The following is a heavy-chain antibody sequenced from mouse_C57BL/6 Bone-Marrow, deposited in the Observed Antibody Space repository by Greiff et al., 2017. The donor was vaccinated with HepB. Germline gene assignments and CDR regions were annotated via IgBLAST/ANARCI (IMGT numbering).Heavy chain of an antibody. V-gene: IGHV5-17*01. CDR1: GFTFSDYG. CDR2: ISSGSSTI. D-gene: IGHD1-1*01. Sequence: EVKLVESGGGLVKPGGSLKLSCAASGFTFSDYGIHWVRQAPEKGLEWVAYISSGSSTIYYADTVKGRFTISRDNAKNTLFLQMTSLRSEDTAMYYCARRYYGSDWYFDVWGTGTTVTVSS. J-gene: IGHJ1*03. CDR3: ARRYYGSDWYFDV.